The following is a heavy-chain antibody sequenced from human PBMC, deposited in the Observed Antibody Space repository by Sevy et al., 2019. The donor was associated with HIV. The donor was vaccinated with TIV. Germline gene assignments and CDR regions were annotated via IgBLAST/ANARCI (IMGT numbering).Heavy chain of an antibody. J-gene: IGHJ4*02. D-gene: IGHD3-22*01. CDR3: AREPYFFDKSGYFWDY. CDR2: VYHTGST. Sequence: SETLSLTCAVSGVSVTSDTYYWSWIRQPPGKGLEWIGYVYHTGSTNYSPSFKSRVTISIDTSKNQFSLRLFSVAAADTAMYHRAREPYFFDKSGYFWDYWGQGILVTVSS. V-gene: IGHV4-61*01. CDR1: GVSVTSDTYY.